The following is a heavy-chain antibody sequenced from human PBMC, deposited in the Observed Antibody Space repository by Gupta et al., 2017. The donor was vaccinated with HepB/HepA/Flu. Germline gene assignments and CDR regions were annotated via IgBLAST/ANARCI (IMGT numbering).Heavy chain of an antibody. J-gene: IGHJ4*02. V-gene: IGHV1-69*01. CDR1: GGTFSSYA. Sequence: QVQLVQSGAEVKKPGSSVKVSCKASGGTFSSYAISWVRQAPGQGLEWMGGIIPIFGTANYAQKFQGRVTITADESTSTAYMELSSLRSEDTAVYYCARGTYYDFSDGAYYFDYWGQGTLVTVSS. D-gene: IGHD3-3*01. CDR3: ARGTYYDFSDGAYYFDY. CDR2: IIPIFGTA.